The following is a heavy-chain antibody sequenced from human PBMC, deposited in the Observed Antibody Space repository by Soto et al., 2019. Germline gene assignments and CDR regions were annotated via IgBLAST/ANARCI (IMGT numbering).Heavy chain of an antibody. CDR1: GFTFSTYS. J-gene: IGHJ2*01. Sequence: EVQLVESGGGLVQPGGSLRLSCEASGFTFSTYSMNWVRQAPGKGLEWLSYISTGSSTIYYADSVKGRFTVSRDNAKNSLYLQMNSLRDEDTAVYYCARVDYDILTGFYIWYFDLWGRGALVTVSS. D-gene: IGHD3-9*01. CDR2: ISTGSSTI. CDR3: ARVDYDILTGFYIWYFDL. V-gene: IGHV3-48*02.